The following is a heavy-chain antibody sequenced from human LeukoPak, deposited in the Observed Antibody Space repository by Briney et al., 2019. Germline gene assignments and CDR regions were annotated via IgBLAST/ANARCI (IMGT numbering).Heavy chain of an antibody. CDR1: GGSISGYY. D-gene: IGHD3-10*01. V-gene: IGHV4-59*01. J-gene: IGHJ4*02. CDR2: IYYSGST. CDR3: GRDRQYYASGSYSAGFDC. Sequence: SETLSLTCTVSGGSISGYYWSWIRQSPGKGLEWIGYIYYSGSTNYNPSLRSRVTISVDTSKNQFSLKLRSVTAADTAVYYCGRDRQYYASGSYSAGFDCWGQGTLVTVSS.